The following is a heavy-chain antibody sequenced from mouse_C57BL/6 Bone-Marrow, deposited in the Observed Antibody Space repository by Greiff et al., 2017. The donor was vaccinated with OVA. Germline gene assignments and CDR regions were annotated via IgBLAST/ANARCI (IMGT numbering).Heavy chain of an antibody. D-gene: IGHD2-4*01. CDR1: GYTFTSYW. CDR2: IYPGSGST. CDR3: ARRDCDYPWFAY. J-gene: IGHJ3*01. V-gene: IGHV1-55*01. Sequence: QVQLQQPGAELVKPGASVKMSCKASGYTFTSYWITWVKQRPGQGLEWIGDIYPGSGSTNYNEKFKSKATLTVDTSSSTAYMQLSSLTSEDSAVYYCARRDCDYPWFAYWGQGTLVTVSA.